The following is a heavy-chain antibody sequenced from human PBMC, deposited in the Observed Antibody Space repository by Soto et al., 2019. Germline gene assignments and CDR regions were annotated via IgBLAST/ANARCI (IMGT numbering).Heavy chain of an antibody. CDR2: IYYSGST. Sequence: SETLSLTCTVSGGSISSYYWSWIRQPPGKGLEWIGYIYYSGSTNYNPSLKSRVTISVDTSKNQLSLKLSSVTAADTAVYYCARTPQSSRYYYYGMDVWGQGTTVTVSS. CDR1: GGSISSYY. D-gene: IGHD6-6*01. V-gene: IGHV4-59*01. CDR3: ARTPQSSRYYYYGMDV. J-gene: IGHJ6*02.